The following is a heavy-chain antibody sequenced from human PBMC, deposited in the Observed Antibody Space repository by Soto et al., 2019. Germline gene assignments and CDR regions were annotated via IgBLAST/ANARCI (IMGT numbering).Heavy chain of an antibody. CDR2: INHSGST. V-gene: IGHV4-34*01. D-gene: IGHD1-26*01. Sequence: QVQLQQWGAGLLKPSETLSLTCAVYGGSFSGYYWSWIRQPPGKGLERIGEINHSGSTNYNPSLKSRATISVDTSKNQFALKLSYVTAADTAVYYCVRAPGGATYFDYWGQGTLVTVSS. J-gene: IGHJ4*02. CDR3: VRAPGGATYFDY. CDR1: GGSFSGYY.